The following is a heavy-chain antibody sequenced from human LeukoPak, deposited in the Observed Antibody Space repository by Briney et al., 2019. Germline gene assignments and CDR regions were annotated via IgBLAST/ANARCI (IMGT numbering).Heavy chain of an antibody. CDR3: AKSIAVAGTLGFDY. D-gene: IGHD6-19*01. CDR1: GFTFSSYA. Sequence: GGSLRLSCAASGFTFSSYAMSWVRQAPGKGLEWVPAISGSGGSTYYADSVKGRFTISRDNSKNTLYLQMNSLRAEDTAVYYCAKSIAVAGTLGFDYWGQGTLVTVSS. J-gene: IGHJ4*02. CDR2: ISGSGGST. V-gene: IGHV3-23*01.